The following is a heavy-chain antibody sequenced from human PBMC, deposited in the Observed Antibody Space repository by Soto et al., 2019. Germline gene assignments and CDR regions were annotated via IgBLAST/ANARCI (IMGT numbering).Heavy chain of an antibody. CDR1: GFTFSGFD. V-gene: IGHV3-13*01. J-gene: IGHJ4*02. D-gene: IGHD6-13*01. Sequence: GVSLRLSCEASGFTFSGFDMHWVRQPTGKGLEWVSSIGTAGDTYYAVSVKGRFTISRDNAKHSLSLQMNSLRAGDMAVYFCAKSQEIGTHFFDSWGQGTQVTVSS. CDR2: IGTAGDT. CDR3: AKSQEIGTHFFDS.